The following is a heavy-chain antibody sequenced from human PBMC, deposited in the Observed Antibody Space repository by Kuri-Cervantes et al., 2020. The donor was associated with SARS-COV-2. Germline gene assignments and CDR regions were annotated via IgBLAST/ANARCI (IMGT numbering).Heavy chain of an antibody. D-gene: IGHD6-19*01. CDR2: INPSGGST. V-gene: IGHV1-46*01. CDR3: ARDEDSSGSDY. Sequence: ASVKVSCKASGYSFTTYGMSWVPQAPGQGLEWMGIINPSGGSTSYAQKFQGRVTMTRDTSTSTVYMELSSLRSEDTAVYYCARDEDSSGSDYWGQGTLVTVSS. J-gene: IGHJ4*02. CDR1: GYSFTTYG.